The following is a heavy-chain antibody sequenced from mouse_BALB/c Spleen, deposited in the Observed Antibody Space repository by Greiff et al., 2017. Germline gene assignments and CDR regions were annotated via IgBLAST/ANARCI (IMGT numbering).Heavy chain of an antibody. V-gene: IGHV1-77*01. J-gene: IGHJ3*01. D-gene: IGHD2-10*02. CDR3: ARRGMFAWCAY. CDR1: GYTFTDYV. CDR2: IYPGSGST. Sequence: VKLVESGPELVKPGASVKMSCKASGYTFTDYVISWVKQRTGQGLEWIGEIYPGSGSTYYNEKFKGKATLTADKSSNTAYMQLSSLTSEDSAVYFCARRGMFAWCAYWGEGTLVTVSA.